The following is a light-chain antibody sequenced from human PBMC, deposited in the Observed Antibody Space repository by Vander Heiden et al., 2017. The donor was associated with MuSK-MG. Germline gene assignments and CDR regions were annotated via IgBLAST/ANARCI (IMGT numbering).Light chain of an antibody. CDR2: RNS. Sequence: QSVLTQPPSASGTPGQRVTISCSGSRSNLGSNSVSWYQQLPGTAPELLIHRNSQRPSGVPDRISGSKSGTSGTLAISGLRSEDEADDYCAAWDDSLSGDVFGAGTRVSVL. CDR1: RSNLGSNS. CDR3: AAWDDSLSGDV. V-gene: IGLV1-47*01. J-gene: IGLJ1*01.